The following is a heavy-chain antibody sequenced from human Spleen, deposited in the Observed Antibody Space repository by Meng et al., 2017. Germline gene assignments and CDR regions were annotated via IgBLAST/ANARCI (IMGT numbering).Heavy chain of an antibody. CDR1: GYTFTSYD. D-gene: IGHD6-13*01. Sequence: ASVKVSCKASGYTFTSYDINWVRQATGQGLEWMGWISPNSGYTNYAQKLQDRVTMTTDTSTTTAYMELRSLRSDDTAMYYCARDEDISAAGKLFGDYWGQGTLVTVSS. J-gene: IGHJ4*02. V-gene: IGHV1-18*01. CDR2: ISPNSGYT. CDR3: ARDEDISAAGKLFGDY.